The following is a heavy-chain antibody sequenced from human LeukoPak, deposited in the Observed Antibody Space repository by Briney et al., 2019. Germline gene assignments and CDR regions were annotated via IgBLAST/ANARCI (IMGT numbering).Heavy chain of an antibody. CDR2: ISYDGSNK. Sequence: PGGSLRLSCAASGFTFSSYAMHWVRQAPGKGLEWVAVISYDGSNKYYADSVKGRFTISRDNSKNTLYLQMNSLRAEDTAVYYCAKGVMRTPQAGRYYYYYMDVWGKGTTVTISS. V-gene: IGHV3-30*04. CDR1: GFTFSSYA. D-gene: IGHD2-21*01. CDR3: AKGVMRTPQAGRYYYYYMDV. J-gene: IGHJ6*03.